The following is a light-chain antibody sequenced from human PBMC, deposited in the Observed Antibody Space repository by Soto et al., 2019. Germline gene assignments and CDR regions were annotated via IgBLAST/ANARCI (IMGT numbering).Light chain of an antibody. CDR2: DAS. V-gene: IGKV3-11*01. Sequence: EIVLTQSPATLSLSPGERVTLSCRASQSVSSYLAWYQQKPGQAPRLLIYDASKRATGIPPRFSGRGSGTDFTLTISSLGPEDFAVYYCQQRSDWPVTFGPGTTVDFK. J-gene: IGKJ3*01. CDR1: QSVSSY. CDR3: QQRSDWPVT.